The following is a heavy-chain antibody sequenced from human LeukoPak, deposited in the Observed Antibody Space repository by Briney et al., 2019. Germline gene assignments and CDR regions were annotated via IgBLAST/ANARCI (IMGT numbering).Heavy chain of an antibody. CDR1: GFTFSSYA. CDR3: ARGSCGGDCYYYYYYGMDV. D-gene: IGHD2-21*02. Sequence: GRSLRLSCAVSGFTFSSYAMHWVRQAPGRGLEWVAVISYDGSNKYYADSVKGRFTISRDNSKNTLYLQMNSLRPEDTALYYCARGSCGGDCYYYYYYGMDVWGQGTTVTVSS. CDR2: ISYDGSNK. V-gene: IGHV3-30-3*01. J-gene: IGHJ6*02.